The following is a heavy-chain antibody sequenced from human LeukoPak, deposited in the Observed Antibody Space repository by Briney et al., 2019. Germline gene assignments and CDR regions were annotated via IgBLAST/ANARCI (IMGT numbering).Heavy chain of an antibody. CDR1: GFTFSSYW. J-gene: IGHJ4*02. CDR2: IKQDGSEK. D-gene: IGHD3-3*01. Sequence: GGSLRLSCAASGFTFSSYWMSWVRQAPGKGLEWVANIKQDGSEKYYVDSVKGRFTISRDNAKNSLYLQMNSLRAEDTAVYYCARDWGTGGTYYDFWSGYYTGRYFDYWGQGTLVTVSS. CDR3: ARDWGTGGTYYDFWSGYYTGRYFDY. V-gene: IGHV3-7*01.